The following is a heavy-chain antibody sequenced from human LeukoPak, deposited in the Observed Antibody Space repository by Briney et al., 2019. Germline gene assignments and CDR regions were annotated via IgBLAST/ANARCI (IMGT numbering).Heavy chain of an antibody. V-gene: IGHV4-38-2*02. Sequence: SETLSLTCTVSGYSISSGYYWGWIRQPPGKGLEWIGSIYHSVSTYYNPSLKSRVTISVDTSKNQFSLKLSSVTAADTAVYYCARDTGSGWYLSAFDIWGQGTMVTVSS. J-gene: IGHJ3*02. CDR1: GYSISSGYY. CDR2: IYHSVST. CDR3: ARDTGSGWYLSAFDI. D-gene: IGHD6-19*01.